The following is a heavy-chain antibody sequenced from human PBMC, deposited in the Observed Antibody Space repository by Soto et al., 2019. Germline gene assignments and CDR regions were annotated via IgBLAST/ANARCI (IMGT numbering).Heavy chain of an antibody. V-gene: IGHV1-8*01. CDR1: GYTFTSYD. CDR3: ARFVRHQLPTIDF. J-gene: IGHJ4*02. CDR2: MNPESRNT. Sequence: QVQLVQSGAEVKEPGASVRVSCKASGYTFTSYDINWVRQATGQGLEWMGWMNPESRNTGYAQKFQGTVTMTRDTSISTAYMELTSLRSEDTAAYYCARFVRHQLPTIDFWGQGTLVTVSS. D-gene: IGHD2-2*01.